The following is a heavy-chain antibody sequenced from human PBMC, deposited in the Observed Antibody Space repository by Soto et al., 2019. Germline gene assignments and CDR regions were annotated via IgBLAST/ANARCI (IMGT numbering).Heavy chain of an antibody. Sequence: SLRLSCAASGFTFSSYSMNWVRQAPGKGLEWVSSISSSSSYIYYADSVKGRFTISRDNAKNSLYLQMNSLRAEDTAVYYCARGAQQWLVRRYYFDYWGQGTLVTVSS. CDR3: ARGAQQWLVRRYYFDY. CDR1: GFTFSSYS. J-gene: IGHJ4*02. V-gene: IGHV3-21*01. CDR2: ISSSSSYI. D-gene: IGHD6-19*01.